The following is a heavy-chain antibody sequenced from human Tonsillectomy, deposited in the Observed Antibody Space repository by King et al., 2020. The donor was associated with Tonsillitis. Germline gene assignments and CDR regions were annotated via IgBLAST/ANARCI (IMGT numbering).Heavy chain of an antibody. CDR3: AKDATSYYDSSGHYYGVDY. D-gene: IGHD3-22*01. J-gene: IGHJ4*02. CDR1: GISFSSYG. Sequence: VQLVESGGGVVQPGGSLRVSCAASGISFSSYGMHWVRQAPGKGLEWVAFIRYDGSNEYYADSVKGRFTISRDNSKNTLFLRMKSLRAEDTAVYYCAKDATSYYDSSGHYYGVDYWGQGTLVTVSS. CDR2: IRYDGSNE. V-gene: IGHV3-30*02.